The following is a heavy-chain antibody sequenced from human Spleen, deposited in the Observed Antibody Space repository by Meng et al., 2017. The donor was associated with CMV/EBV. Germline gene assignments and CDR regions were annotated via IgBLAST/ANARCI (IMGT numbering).Heavy chain of an antibody. CDR1: GISVSDYY. V-gene: IGHV3-11*01. CDR3: ATGPSRGKLGTNSAY. CDR2: ISDSSLTI. D-gene: IGHD1/OR15-1a*01. Sequence: SGISVSDYYMTWIRQAQGKGLGWVSYISDSSLTISYTDSGKGRFTITRDNAKNTLYRHMNSLRADDTAMYFCATGPSRGKLGTNSAYWGQGTLVTVSS. J-gene: IGHJ4*02.